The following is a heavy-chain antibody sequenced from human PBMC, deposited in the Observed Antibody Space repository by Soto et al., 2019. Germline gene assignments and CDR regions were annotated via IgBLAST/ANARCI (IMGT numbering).Heavy chain of an antibody. V-gene: IGHV1-18*04. J-gene: IGHJ4*02. D-gene: IGHD2-21*01. Sequence: ASVKVSCKTSGYTFTSYGISWVRQAPGQGLEWMGWISPYNYNTNYAQKLQGRVTMTTDTSTSTAYMELRSLRSDDTAVYYCARDLRGNSYYFDYWGQGTLVTVSS. CDR2: ISPYNYNT. CDR1: GYTFTSYG. CDR3: ARDLRGNSYYFDY.